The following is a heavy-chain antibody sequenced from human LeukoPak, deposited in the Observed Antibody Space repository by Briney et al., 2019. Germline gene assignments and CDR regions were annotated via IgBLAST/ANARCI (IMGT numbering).Heavy chain of an antibody. CDR1: AFSFNTYG. D-gene: IGHD6-13*01. J-gene: IGHJ5*02. V-gene: IGHV3-30*02. CDR3: AKDGSNRDIWFDP. CDR2: IRYDGSIQ. Sequence: PGGSLRLSCAASAFSFNTYGFHWVRQAPGKGLEWVSFIRYDGSIQYYADSVKGRFTISRDNSKNTLYLQMNSLRADDTALYYCAKDGSNRDIWFDPWGQGTLVTVSS.